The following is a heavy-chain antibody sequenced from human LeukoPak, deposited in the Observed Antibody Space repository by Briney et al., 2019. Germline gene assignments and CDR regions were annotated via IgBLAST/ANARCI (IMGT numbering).Heavy chain of an antibody. Sequence: SETLTLTCIVSSGSISGSTYYWGWVRQPPGKGLEWIGSIYYSGSAYYKPSLKSRVTISVDTSKNQFSLRLSSVTAADTAVYYCARDNKGYSSGWCRNWFDPWGQGTLVTVSS. CDR3: ARDNKGYSSGWCRNWFDP. J-gene: IGHJ5*02. CDR1: SGSISGSTYY. CDR2: IYYSGSA. D-gene: IGHD6-19*01. V-gene: IGHV4-39*07.